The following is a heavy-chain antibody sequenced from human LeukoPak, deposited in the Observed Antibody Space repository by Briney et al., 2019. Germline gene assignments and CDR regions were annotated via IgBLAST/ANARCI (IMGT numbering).Heavy chain of an antibody. J-gene: IGHJ5*02. CDR2: INPSGGST. CDR3: ARDRVADSSSWYMDP. Sequence: ASVKVSCKVSGYTFTSYGISWVRQAPGQGLEWMGIINPSGGSTSYAQKFQGRVTMTRDMSTSTVYMELSSLRSEDTAVYYCARDRVADSSSWYMDPWGQGTLVTVSS. V-gene: IGHV1-46*01. D-gene: IGHD6-13*01. CDR1: GYTFTSYG.